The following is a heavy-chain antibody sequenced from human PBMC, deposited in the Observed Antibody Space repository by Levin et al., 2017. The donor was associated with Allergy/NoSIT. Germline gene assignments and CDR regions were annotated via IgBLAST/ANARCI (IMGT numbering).Heavy chain of an antibody. J-gene: IGHJ3*02. Sequence: SETLSLTCTVSGGSISSSSYYWGWIRQPPGKGLEWIGSIFYSGSSYYNPSLKSRVTISVDTSKNQFSLTLSSVTAADTAVYYCARHAIAAAVDAFDIWGQGTMVTVSS. CDR1: GGSISSSSYY. D-gene: IGHD6-13*01. CDR3: ARHAIAAAVDAFDI. V-gene: IGHV4-39*01. CDR2: IFYSGSS.